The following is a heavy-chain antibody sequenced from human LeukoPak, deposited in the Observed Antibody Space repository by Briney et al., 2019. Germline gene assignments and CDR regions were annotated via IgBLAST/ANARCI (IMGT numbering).Heavy chain of an antibody. V-gene: IGHV1-58*02. J-gene: IGHJ3*02. CDR3: AAGIQLWYHQAGDAFDI. Sequence: GTSVKVSCKASGFTFTSSAMQWVRQARGQRLEWIGWIDVGSGNTNYAQKFQERVTITRDMSTSTAYMELSSLRSEDTAVYYCAAGIQLWYHQAGDAFDIWGQGTMVTVSS. CDR2: IDVGSGNT. D-gene: IGHD5-18*01. CDR1: GFTFTSSA.